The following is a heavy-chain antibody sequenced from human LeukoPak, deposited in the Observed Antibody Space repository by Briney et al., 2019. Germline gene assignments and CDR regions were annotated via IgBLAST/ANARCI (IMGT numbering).Heavy chain of an antibody. V-gene: IGHV4-34*01. CDR1: GGSFSGYY. CDR2: INHSGST. J-gene: IGHJ4*02. CDR3: ARRAVAGKGDYFDY. Sequence: PSETLSLTCAVYGGSFSGYYWSWIRQPPGKGLEWIGEINHSGSTNYNPSLKSRVTISVDTSKNQFSLKLSSVTAADTAVYYCARRAVAGKGDYFDYWGQGTLVTVSS. D-gene: IGHD6-19*01.